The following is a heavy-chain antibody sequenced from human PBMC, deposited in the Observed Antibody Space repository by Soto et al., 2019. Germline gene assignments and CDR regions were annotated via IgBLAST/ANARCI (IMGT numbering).Heavy chain of an antibody. Sequence: GGSLRLSCAASGFTFSGYAMTWVRQAPGKGLEWVSSITGSGTSTYYADSVKGRFIISRDNSKNTVSLQMNSLRADDTAVYSCRKSPDFYYYTIDVWGQGTTVTVSS. V-gene: IGHV3-23*01. J-gene: IGHJ6*02. CDR3: RKSPDFYYYTIDV. CDR2: ITGSGTST. CDR1: GFTFSGYA.